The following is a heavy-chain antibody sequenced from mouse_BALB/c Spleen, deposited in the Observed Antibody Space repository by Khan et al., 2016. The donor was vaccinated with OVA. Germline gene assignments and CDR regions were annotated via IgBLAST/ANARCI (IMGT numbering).Heavy chain of an antibody. J-gene: IGHJ1*01. CDR1: GFTFSNYW. Sequence: EVKLEVSGGGLVQPGGSMKLSCVASGFTFSNYWMNWVRQSPEKGLEWVAEISLNSNIYATHYAESVKGRFTISRDDSKSSVYLQMNNLRAEDTGIYYCSRGYDWYFDVWGAGTTVTVSS. D-gene: IGHD2-2*01. CDR3: SRGYDWYFDV. CDR2: ISLNSNIYAT. V-gene: IGHV6-6*02.